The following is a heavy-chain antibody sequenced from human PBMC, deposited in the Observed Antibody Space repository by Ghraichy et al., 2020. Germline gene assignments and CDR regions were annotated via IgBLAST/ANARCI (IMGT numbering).Heavy chain of an antibody. CDR3: ARVRYWGYPVWYFDL. D-gene: IGHD2-15*01. Sequence: GGSLRLSCAASGFTVSSNYMSWVRQAPGKGLEWVSVIYSGGSTYYADSVKGRFTISRDNSKNTLYLQMNSLRAEDTAVYYCARVRYWGYPVWYFDLWGRGTLVTVSS. CDR1: GFTVSSNY. J-gene: IGHJ2*01. CDR2: IYSGGST. V-gene: IGHV3-53*01.